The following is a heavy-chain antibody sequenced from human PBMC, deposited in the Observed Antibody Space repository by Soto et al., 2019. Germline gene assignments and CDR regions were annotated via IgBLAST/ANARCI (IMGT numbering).Heavy chain of an antibody. J-gene: IGHJ4*02. V-gene: IGHV4-30-4*01. CDR3: ARVTYDYANDY. D-gene: IGHD3-16*01. Sequence: PSETLSLTCTVSGGSISSGDYYWSWIRQPPGKGLEWIGYIYYSGSTYYNPSLKSRVTISIDTSKNQFSLKLSSVTAADTAVYYCARVTYDYANDYWGQGTKVTVSS. CDR2: IYYSGST. CDR1: GGSISSGDYY.